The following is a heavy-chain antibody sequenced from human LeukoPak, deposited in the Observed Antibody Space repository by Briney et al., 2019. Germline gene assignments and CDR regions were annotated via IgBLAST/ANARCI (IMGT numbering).Heavy chain of an antibody. CDR3: ARDRDYWRGAGYMDV. CDR2: MSYDGNNK. CDR1: GFTFSSFA. V-gene: IGHV3-30*04. J-gene: IGHJ6*03. Sequence: GRSLRLSCAASGFTFSSFAMHWVRQAPGKGLECVAIMSYDGNNKYYADSVKGRFTISRDNSKNTMFLEMNSLRAEDTAVYYCARDRDYWRGAGYMDVRGKGTTVTVSS. D-gene: IGHD3-3*01.